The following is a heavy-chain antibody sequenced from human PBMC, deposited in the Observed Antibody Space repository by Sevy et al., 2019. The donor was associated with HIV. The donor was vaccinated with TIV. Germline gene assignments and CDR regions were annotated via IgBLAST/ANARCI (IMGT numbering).Heavy chain of an antibody. Sequence: GGSLRLSCAASGFTFSSYWMSWVRQAPGKGLEWVANIKQDGSERCYVDSVKGRFTISRDNAKNSLYLQMNSLRVEDTAVYYCARDRGNSTWTEDYFDYWGQGTLVTVSS. CDR3: ARDRGNSTWTEDYFDY. CDR2: IKQDGSER. CDR1: GFTFSSYW. D-gene: IGHD6-13*01. V-gene: IGHV3-7*01. J-gene: IGHJ4*02.